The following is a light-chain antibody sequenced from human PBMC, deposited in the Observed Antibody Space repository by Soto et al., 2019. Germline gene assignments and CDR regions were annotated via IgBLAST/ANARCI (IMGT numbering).Light chain of an antibody. J-gene: IGKJ4*01. V-gene: IGKV3-20*01. CDR2: AAA. CDR3: HQYGTSPLT. Sequence: EIVLTQSPGTLTLSPGERATLSCRASQSLSSNNLAWYQQRPGQAPRLLIYAAASRAAGVPDRFSGSGSGTDFTLTTTTLGPEVFAVYFCHQYGTSPLTFGGGTKVEI. CDR1: QSLSSNN.